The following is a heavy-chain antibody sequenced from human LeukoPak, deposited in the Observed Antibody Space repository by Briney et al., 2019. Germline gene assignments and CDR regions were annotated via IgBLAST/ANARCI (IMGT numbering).Heavy chain of an antibody. Sequence: SQTLSLTCAISGDSVSSNSAAWNWIRQSPSRGLEWLGRTYYRSKWYNDYAVSVKSRITINPDTSKNQFSLQLNSVTPEDTAVYYCARDQADSSSWYGENGFDYWGQGTLVTVSS. J-gene: IGHJ4*02. D-gene: IGHD6-13*01. V-gene: IGHV6-1*01. CDR3: ARDQADSSSWYGENGFDY. CDR1: GDSVSSNSAA. CDR2: TYYRSKWYN.